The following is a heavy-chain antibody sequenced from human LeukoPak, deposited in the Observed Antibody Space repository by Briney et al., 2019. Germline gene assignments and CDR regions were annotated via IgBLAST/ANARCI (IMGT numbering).Heavy chain of an antibody. J-gene: IGHJ6*02. Sequence: PSETLSLTCAVYGGSFSGYYWSWIRQPPGEGVEWSGEINHSGSTNYNPSLKSRVTISVDTSKNQFSLKLSSVTAADTAVYYCARGKSGGYCSGGSCSGGHYYYYGMDVWGQGTTVTVSS. CDR2: INHSGST. D-gene: IGHD2-15*01. V-gene: IGHV4-34*01. CDR1: GGSFSGYY. CDR3: ARGKSGGYCSGGSCSGGHYYYYGMDV.